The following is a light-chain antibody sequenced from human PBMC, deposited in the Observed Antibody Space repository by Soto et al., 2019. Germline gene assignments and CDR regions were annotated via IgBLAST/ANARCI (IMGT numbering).Light chain of an antibody. CDR3: QQYNSYPT. CDR1: QSISSW. Sequence: DIQMTQSPSTLSASVGDRVTIPCRSSQSISSWLAWYQQKPGKAPKLLIYDASSLERGVPTRFGGRGSGTEFTLTSSILHADYVATYYCQQYNSYPTFGQGTKVDIK. V-gene: IGKV1-5*01. J-gene: IGKJ1*01. CDR2: DAS.